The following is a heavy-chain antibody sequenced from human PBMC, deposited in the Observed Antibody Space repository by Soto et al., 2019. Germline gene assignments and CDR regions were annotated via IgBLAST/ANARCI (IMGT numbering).Heavy chain of an antibody. CDR3: ARDLGTTVVKVGEYYYYGMDV. V-gene: IGHV1-69*13. Sequence: GASVKVSCKASGGTFSSYAISWVRQAPGQGLEWMGGIIPIFGTANYAQKFQGRVTITADESTSTAYMELSSLRSEDTAVYYCARDLGTTVVKVGEYYYYGMDVWGQGTTVTVSS. CDR1: GGTFSSYA. J-gene: IGHJ6*02. D-gene: IGHD4-17*01. CDR2: IIPIFGTA.